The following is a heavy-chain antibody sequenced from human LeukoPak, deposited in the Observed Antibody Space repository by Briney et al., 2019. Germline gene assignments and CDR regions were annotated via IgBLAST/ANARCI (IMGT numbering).Heavy chain of an antibody. CDR2: ISGSGGST. V-gene: IGHV3-23*01. Sequence: GGSLRLSCAASRFTFSSYAMSWVRQGPGKGLEWVSTISGSGGSTYYADSVKGRFTISRDNSKNTLYLQMNSLRAEDTAVYYCAKDVNYYGSGSYYVYWGQGTLVTVSS. CDR1: RFTFSSYA. J-gene: IGHJ4*02. D-gene: IGHD3-10*01. CDR3: AKDVNYYGSGSYYVY.